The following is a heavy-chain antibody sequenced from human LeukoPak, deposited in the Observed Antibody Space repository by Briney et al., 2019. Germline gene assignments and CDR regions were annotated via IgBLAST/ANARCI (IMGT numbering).Heavy chain of an antibody. Sequence: ASVKVSCKASGGTFSSYAISWVRQAPGQGLEWMGGIIPIFGTANYAQKFQGRVTITTDESTSTAYTELSSLRPEDTAVYYCARGGNVDTAMVYFDYWGQGTLVTVSS. CDR2: IIPIFGTA. J-gene: IGHJ4*02. CDR3: ARGGNVDTAMVYFDY. CDR1: GGTFSSYA. D-gene: IGHD5-18*01. V-gene: IGHV1-69*05.